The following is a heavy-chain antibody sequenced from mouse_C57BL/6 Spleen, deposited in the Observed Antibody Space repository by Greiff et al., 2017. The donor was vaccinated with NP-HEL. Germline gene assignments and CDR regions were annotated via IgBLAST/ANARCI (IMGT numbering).Heavy chain of an antibody. CDR3: ARGDDYPYYAMDY. CDR1: GYTFTSYW. V-gene: IGHV1-69*01. CDR2: IDPSDSYT. J-gene: IGHJ4*01. D-gene: IGHD2-4*01. Sequence: QVQLQQLGAELVMPGASVKLSCKASGYTFTSYWMHWVKQRPGQGLEWIGEIDPSDSYTNYNQKFKGKSTLTVDKSSSTAYMQLSSLTSEDSAVYYCARGDDYPYYAMDYWGQGTSVTVSS.